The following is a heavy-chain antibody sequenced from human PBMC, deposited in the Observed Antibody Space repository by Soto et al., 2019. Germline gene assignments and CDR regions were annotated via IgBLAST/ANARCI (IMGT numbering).Heavy chain of an antibody. CDR3: AKEIVARMYYHYYYGMDG. CDR1: GFTFSSYG. CDR2: IGHDGSDT. D-gene: IGHD5-12*01. J-gene: IGHJ6*02. V-gene: IGHV3-30*18. Sequence: QVQLVESGGGVVQVGRSLRLSCAASGFTFSSYGMHWVRQAPGKGLEWVAFIGHDGSDTYYTDSVKGRFTISRDNSKNTLYLQMNSLRAEDTAAYYCAKEIVARMYYHYYYGMDGWGQGTTVTVPS.